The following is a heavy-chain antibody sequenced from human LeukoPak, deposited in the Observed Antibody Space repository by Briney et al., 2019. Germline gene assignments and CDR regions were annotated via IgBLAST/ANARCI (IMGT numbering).Heavy chain of an antibody. Sequence: GESLRLSCAASGFTFSSYGMHWVRQAPGKGLEWVAVISYDGSNKYYADSVKGRFTISRDNSKNTLFLQMNSLRAEDTAVYYCARDFLSVYGDRGGLDYWGQGTLVTVSS. CDR1: GFTFSSYG. CDR2: ISYDGSNK. J-gene: IGHJ4*02. D-gene: IGHD4-17*01. CDR3: ARDFLSVYGDRGGLDY. V-gene: IGHV3-30*03.